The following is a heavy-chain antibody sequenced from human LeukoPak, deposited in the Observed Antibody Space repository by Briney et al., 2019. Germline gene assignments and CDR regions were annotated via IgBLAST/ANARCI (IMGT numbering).Heavy chain of an antibody. CDR3: ARSGCPGGSCYLRYSWLDL. J-gene: IGHJ5*02. D-gene: IGHD2-15*01. CDR2: IRSDSSIT. CDR1: GFMFRSDP. V-gene: IGHV3-21*05. Sequence: GGSLRLSCAASGFMFRSDPMNWVRQAPGKGLEWLSNIRSDSSITTYADSVRGRFTISRDNAKNSLYLHMDSLRAEDTAVYYCARSGCPGGSCYLRYSWLDLWGRGTLVTVSS.